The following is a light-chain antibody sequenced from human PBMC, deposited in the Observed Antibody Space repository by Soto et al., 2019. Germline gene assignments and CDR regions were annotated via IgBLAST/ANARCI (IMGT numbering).Light chain of an antibody. CDR1: SSDVGNYNL. J-gene: IGLJ1*01. Sequence: QSVLTQPASVSGSPGQSITISCTGTSSDVGNYNLVSWYQQHPGKAPKLVIYEVGERPSGVSDRFSGSKSDNTASLTISGLQAEDESDYYCCSYACTGEAFGTGTKLTVL. CDR2: EVG. V-gene: IGLV2-23*02. CDR3: CSYACTGEA.